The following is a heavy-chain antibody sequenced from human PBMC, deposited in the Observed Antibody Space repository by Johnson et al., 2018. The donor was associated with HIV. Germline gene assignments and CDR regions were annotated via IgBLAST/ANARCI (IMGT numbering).Heavy chain of an antibody. CDR1: GFTFSSFG. Sequence: QVQLVESGGGVVQPGGSLRLSCTASGFTFSSFGMHWVRQAPGKGMEWVAFIRYDTSNKYYADSVKGRFTISRENAKNSLYLQMNSLRAEDTAVYYCASSITMIVGVTGGAFDIWGQGTMVTVSS. J-gene: IGHJ3*02. CDR3: ASSITMIVGVTGGAFDI. D-gene: IGHD3-22*01. V-gene: IGHV3-30*02. CDR2: IRYDTSNK.